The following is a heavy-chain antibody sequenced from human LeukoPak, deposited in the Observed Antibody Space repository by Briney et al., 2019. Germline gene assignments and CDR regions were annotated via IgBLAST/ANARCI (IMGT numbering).Heavy chain of an antibody. J-gene: IGHJ4*02. D-gene: IGHD3-10*01. CDR3: ASGGVMVRESGTNPYYFDY. Sequence: PSETLSLTCTVSGGSLISYSWSWIRQTPEKGLEWIGYMYNSGSTNYNPSLKSRVTISVDTAKNQFSLKLRSVTAADTAVYYCASGGVMVRESGTNPYYFDYWGQGTLVTVSS. CDR2: MYNSGST. V-gene: IGHV4-59*01. CDR1: GGSLISYS.